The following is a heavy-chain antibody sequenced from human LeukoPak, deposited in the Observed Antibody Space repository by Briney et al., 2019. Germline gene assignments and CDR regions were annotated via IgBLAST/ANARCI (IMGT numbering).Heavy chain of an antibody. J-gene: IGHJ4*02. Sequence: GGSVTLSCAASGFTFSSYSMNWVRQAPGKGLEWVSSISSSSSYIYYADSVKGRFTISRDNAKNSLYLQMNSLRAEDTAVYYCARDGLGMATITSFDYWGQGTLITVSS. CDR1: GFTFSSYS. CDR2: ISSSSSYI. D-gene: IGHD5-24*01. CDR3: ARDGLGMATITSFDY. V-gene: IGHV3-21*01.